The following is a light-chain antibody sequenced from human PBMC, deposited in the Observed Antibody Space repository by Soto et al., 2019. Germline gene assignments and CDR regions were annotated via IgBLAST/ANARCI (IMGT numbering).Light chain of an antibody. CDR2: EVV. CDR3: KSYAGSNTYV. J-gene: IGLJ1*01. Sequence: QSVLTQPPSASGSPGHSVTISCTGTKNDIGVYDFVSWYQHHPGKAPRLIIYEVVQRPSGVPDRFSGSKSGNTAFLTVSGLQAADEADYFCKSYAGSNTYVFGSGTKVTVL. CDR1: KNDIGVYDF. V-gene: IGLV2-8*01.